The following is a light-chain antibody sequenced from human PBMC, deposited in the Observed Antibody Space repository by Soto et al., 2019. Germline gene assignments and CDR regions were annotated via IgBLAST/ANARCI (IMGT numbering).Light chain of an antibody. CDR1: QSVSSY. CDR2: DAS. J-gene: IGKJ2*01. Sequence: EIVLTQSPATLSLSPGERATLSCRASQSVSSYLAWYQQKPGQAPRLLIYDASNRATGIPDRFSGSGSGTDFTLTISSLEPEDFAVYYCQQRSNWPPYTFGQGTKLENK. V-gene: IGKV3-11*01. CDR3: QQRSNWPPYT.